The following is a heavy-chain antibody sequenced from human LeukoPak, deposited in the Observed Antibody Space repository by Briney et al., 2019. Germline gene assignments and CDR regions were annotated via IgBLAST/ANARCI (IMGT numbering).Heavy chain of an antibody. V-gene: IGHV3-23*01. Sequence: GGTLRLSCGASGFTFSTYGMSWVRQAPGKGLEWVSGISGSGGRTYYADSVKGRFTISRDNSKNTLYLQMNSLRAEDTAVYYCAKAGRGGAITMVRGVKGDYYYMDVWGKGTTVTISS. CDR1: GFTFSTYG. D-gene: IGHD3-10*01. CDR3: AKAGRGGAITMVRGVKGDYYYMDV. CDR2: ISGSGGRT. J-gene: IGHJ6*03.